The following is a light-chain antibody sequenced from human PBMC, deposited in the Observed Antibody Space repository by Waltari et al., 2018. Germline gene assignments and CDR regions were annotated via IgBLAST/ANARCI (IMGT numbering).Light chain of an antibody. CDR1: SSNIGAGYD. CDR2: ANT. CDR3: QSHDSSHYV. J-gene: IGLJ1*01. Sequence: QSVLTQPPSVSGAPGQRVTISCTGSSSNIGAGYDVHWYQQLTGTAPKLIIYANTNRPSVFPYRFSGSNSGTSASLAITGLQAEDEADYYCQSHDSSHYVFGTGTKVTVL. V-gene: IGLV1-40*01.